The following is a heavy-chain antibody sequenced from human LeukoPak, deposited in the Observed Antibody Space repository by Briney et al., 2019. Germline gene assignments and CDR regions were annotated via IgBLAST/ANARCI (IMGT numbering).Heavy chain of an antibody. V-gene: IGHV1-8*02. Sequence: ASVKVSCKASGYTFTSYDINWVRQATGQGLEWMGWMNPNSGNTGYAQKFQGRVTMTRNTSISTAYMELSSLRSEDTAVYYCARVALAKSKQQWREPPAAQYFQHWGQGTLVTVSS. CDR1: GYTFTSYD. CDR3: ARVALAKSKQQWREPPAAQYFQH. D-gene: IGHD6-19*01. CDR2: MNPNSGNT. J-gene: IGHJ1*01.